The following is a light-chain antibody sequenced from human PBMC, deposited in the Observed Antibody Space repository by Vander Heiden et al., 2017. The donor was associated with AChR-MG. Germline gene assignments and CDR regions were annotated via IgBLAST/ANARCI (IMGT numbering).Light chain of an antibody. CDR2: AAS. V-gene: IGKV1-39*01. CDR3: QQCDSTPPT. J-gene: IGKJ1*01. CDR1: QSISSY. Sequence: DIQMTQSPSSLSASVGDRVTITCRASQSISSYLNWYQQKPGKAPKLLIYAASSLQSGVPSRFSGSGSGTDFTLTISRLQPEDFATYYCQQCDSTPPTFGPRTKVEIK.